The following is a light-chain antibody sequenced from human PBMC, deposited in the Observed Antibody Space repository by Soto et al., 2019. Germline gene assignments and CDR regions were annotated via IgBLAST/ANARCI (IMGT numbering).Light chain of an antibody. CDR2: AAS. CDR1: QSLSNY. V-gene: IGKV1-39*01. CDR3: QQSYSTPFT. J-gene: IGKJ3*01. Sequence: DIQLTQSPSSLSSSVGDSVTITCRARQSLSNYLNWYQQKPRKAPKLLIYAASSLQSGVPSRFSGSGSGTDFTLTISSLQPEDFATYDCQQSYSTPFTFGPGTKVDIK.